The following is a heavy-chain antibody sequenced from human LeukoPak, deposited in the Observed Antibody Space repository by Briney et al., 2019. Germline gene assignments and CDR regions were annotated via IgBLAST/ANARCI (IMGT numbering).Heavy chain of an antibody. CDR1: GFSFSTYS. CDR2: ISDNELNK. J-gene: IGHJ4*02. D-gene: IGHD2-21*02. Sequence: PGKSLRLSCAASGFSFSTYSLHWVRQAPGKGLEWVAVISDNELNKFYADSVKGRFTISRDNSKNTLFLQMNSLRPEDTTVYYCVRDLLMTDQDFWGQGTLVTVSS. CDR3: VRDLLMTDQDF. V-gene: IGHV3-30*04.